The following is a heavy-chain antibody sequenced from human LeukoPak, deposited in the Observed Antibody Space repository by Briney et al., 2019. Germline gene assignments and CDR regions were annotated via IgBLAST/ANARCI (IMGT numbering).Heavy chain of an antibody. CDR2: ISGSAGST. CDR3: AKGKGSSSSSIDW. V-gene: IGHV3-23*01. CDR1: GFTFTTSA. Sequence: GGSLRLSCAAPGFTFTTSAMSWVRQAPGEGLEWVSAISGSAGSTYYADSVKGRFTISRDNSKNILYLQIHSLRAEDTAVYYCAKGKGSSSSSIDWWGQGTLVTVSS. J-gene: IGHJ4*02. D-gene: IGHD2-15*01.